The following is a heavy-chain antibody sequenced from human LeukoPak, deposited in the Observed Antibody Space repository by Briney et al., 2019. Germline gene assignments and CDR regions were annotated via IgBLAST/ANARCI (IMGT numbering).Heavy chain of an antibody. CDR2: ISGSGGST. V-gene: IGHV3-23*01. D-gene: IGHD3-22*01. Sequence: GGSLRLSCAASGFTFSSYAMIWVRQAPGKGLEWVSAISGSGGSTYYADSVKGRFTISRDNSKNTLYLQMNSLRAEDTAVYYCAKDPDYDSSGYYVYWGQGTLVTVSS. CDR3: AKDPDYDSSGYYVY. CDR1: GFTFSSYA. J-gene: IGHJ4*02.